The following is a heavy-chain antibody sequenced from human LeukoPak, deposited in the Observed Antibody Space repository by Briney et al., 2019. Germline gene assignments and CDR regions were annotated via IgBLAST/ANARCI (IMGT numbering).Heavy chain of an antibody. D-gene: IGHD3-10*01. CDR3: AISYGSGSYFDY. J-gene: IGHJ4*02. V-gene: IGHV4-4*07. CDR1: GDSISTYY. Sequence: PSETLSLTCTVSGDSISTYYWSWIRQPAGKRLEWIGRIYTSGSTNYNPSLKSRVAMSVDTSKNQFSLKLSSVTAVDTAVYYCAISYGSGSYFDYWGQGTLVTVSS. CDR2: IYTSGST.